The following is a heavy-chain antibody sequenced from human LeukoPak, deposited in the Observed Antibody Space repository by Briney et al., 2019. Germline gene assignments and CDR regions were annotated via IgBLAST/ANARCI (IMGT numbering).Heavy chain of an antibody. V-gene: IGHV4-59*01. CDR2: IYYSGST. Sequence: SETLSLTCTVSGGSISSYYWSWIRQHPGKGLEWIGYIYYSGSTNYNPSLKSRVTISVDTSKNQFSLKLSSVTAADTAVYYCARDLGAPRYYFDYWGQGTLVTVSS. CDR1: GGSISSYY. D-gene: IGHD4/OR15-4a*01. J-gene: IGHJ4*02. CDR3: ARDLGAPRYYFDY.